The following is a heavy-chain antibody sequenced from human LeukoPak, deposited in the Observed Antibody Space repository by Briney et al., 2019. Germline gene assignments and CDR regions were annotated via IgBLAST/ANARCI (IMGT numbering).Heavy chain of an antibody. CDR1: GYTFTSYG. D-gene: IGHD3-3*01. Sequence: ASVKVSCKASGYTFTSYGISWVRQAPGQGLEWMGWISAYNGNTNYAQKLQGRVTMTTDTSTSTAYMELRSLRSDDTAVYYCARDQAIRFSPDLFDYWGQGTLVTVSS. CDR2: ISAYNGNT. V-gene: IGHV1-18*01. CDR3: ARDQAIRFSPDLFDY. J-gene: IGHJ4*02.